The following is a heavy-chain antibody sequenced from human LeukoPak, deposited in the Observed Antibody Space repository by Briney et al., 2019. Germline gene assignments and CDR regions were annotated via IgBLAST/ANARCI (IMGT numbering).Heavy chain of an antibody. D-gene: IGHD3-10*01. V-gene: IGHV3-53*01. CDR3: ARDEWVGDVGYDY. CDR2: IYSGGST. CDR1: GFTVSSNY. J-gene: IGHJ4*02. Sequence: GGSLRLSCAASGFTVSSNYMSWVRQAPGEGLEWVSVIYSGGSTYYADFVKGRFTISRDNSKNTLYLQMNSLRAEDTAVYYCARDEWVGDVGYDYWGQGTLVTVSS.